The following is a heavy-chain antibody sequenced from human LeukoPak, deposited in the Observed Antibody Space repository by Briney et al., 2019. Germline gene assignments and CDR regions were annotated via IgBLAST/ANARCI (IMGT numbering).Heavy chain of an antibody. CDR3: AREPLGCGGDCHFDY. D-gene: IGHD2-21*02. Sequence: ASVKVSCKTSGGPFSSYAFSWMRQAPGQGLEWVGRIIPIYNPVDYTQRFQGRVTITADESTNTVYLELSSLRYDDTAVYYCAREPLGCGGDCHFDYWGQGTLVTVSS. CDR1: GGPFSSYA. J-gene: IGHJ4*02. CDR2: IIPIYNPV. V-gene: IGHV1-69*13.